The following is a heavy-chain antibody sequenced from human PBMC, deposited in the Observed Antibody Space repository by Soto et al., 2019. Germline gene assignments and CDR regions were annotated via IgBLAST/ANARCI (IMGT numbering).Heavy chain of an antibody. V-gene: IGHV4-30-4*01. CDR3: VTVNLVGAAYYFDY. CDR2: VYYSGTT. J-gene: IGHJ4*02. CDR1: GGSIRNGDYY. Sequence: LSLTCTVSGGSIRNGDYYWGWIRQPPGKGLEWIGYVYYSGTTYSHPSLNSRVPISVDTSENQFSLRLTSVTAADTAVYYCVTVNLVGAAYYFDYWGPGTLVTVSS. D-gene: IGHD1-26*01.